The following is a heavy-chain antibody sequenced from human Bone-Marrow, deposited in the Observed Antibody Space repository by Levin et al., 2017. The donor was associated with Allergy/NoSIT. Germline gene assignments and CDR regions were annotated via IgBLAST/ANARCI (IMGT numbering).Heavy chain of an antibody. CDR2: IIPIFGTA. Sequence: SVKVSCQASGGTFSKHSIVWVRQAPGQGLEWMGGIIPIFGTADYAQRFQGRVTITADEFTSTVYMKLDSLTSEDTAVYYCASENWTTLTFSYFDNWGQGTLVSVSS. J-gene: IGHJ4*02. V-gene: IGHV1-69*13. CDR1: GGTFSKHS. D-gene: IGHD1-1*01. CDR3: ASENWTTLTFSYFDN.